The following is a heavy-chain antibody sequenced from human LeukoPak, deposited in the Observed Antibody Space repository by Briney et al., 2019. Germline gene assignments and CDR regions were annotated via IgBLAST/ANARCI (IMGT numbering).Heavy chain of an antibody. Sequence: GGSLRLSCAASGFTFSSYGMSWVRQAPGKGLEWVANIKQDGSEKYYVDSVKGRFTISRDNAKNSLYLQMNSLRAEDTAVYYCARSLGFDYWGQGTLVTVSS. CDR2: IKQDGSEK. CDR3: ARSLGFDY. J-gene: IGHJ4*02. D-gene: IGHD3-16*01. CDR1: GFTFSSYG. V-gene: IGHV3-7*01.